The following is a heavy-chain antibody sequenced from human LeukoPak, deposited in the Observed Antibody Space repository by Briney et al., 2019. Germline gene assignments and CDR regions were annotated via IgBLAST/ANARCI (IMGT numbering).Heavy chain of an antibody. CDR3: AKDVDYGDYYFDY. J-gene: IGHJ4*02. V-gene: IGHV3-30*04. D-gene: IGHD4-17*01. Sequence: PGRSLRLSCAASGFTFSSYAMHWVRQAPGKGLEWVAVISYDGSNKYYADSVKGRLTISRDNSKNTLYLQMNSLRAEDTAVYYCAKDVDYGDYYFDYWGQGTLVTVSS. CDR1: GFTFSSYA. CDR2: ISYDGSNK.